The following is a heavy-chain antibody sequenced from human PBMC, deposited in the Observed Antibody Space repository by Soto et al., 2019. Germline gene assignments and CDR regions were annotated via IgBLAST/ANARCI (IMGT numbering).Heavy chain of an antibody. CDR3: ARHIRGVIYYYYGMDG. CDR1: GGSISSSSYY. Sequence: SETLSLTCTVSGGSISSSSYYWGWIRQPPGKGLEWIGSIYYSGSTYYNPSLKSRVTISVDTSKNQFSLKLSSVTAADTAVYYCARHIRGVIYYYYGMDGWGQGTTVTVSS. V-gene: IGHV4-39*01. D-gene: IGHD3-10*01. J-gene: IGHJ6*02. CDR2: IYYSGST.